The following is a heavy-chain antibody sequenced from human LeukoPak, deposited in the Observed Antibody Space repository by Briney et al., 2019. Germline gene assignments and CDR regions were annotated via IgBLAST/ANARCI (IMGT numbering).Heavy chain of an antibody. D-gene: IGHD6-13*01. Sequence: SETLSLTCTVSGGSISSSSYYWGWIRQPPGKGLEWIGSIYYSGSTYYNPSLKSRVTISVDTSKNQFSLKLSSVTAADTAVYYCARDRTKIAAAGFDAFDIWGQGTMVTVSS. CDR3: ARDRTKIAAAGFDAFDI. V-gene: IGHV4-39*07. CDR2: IYYSGST. CDR1: GGSISSSSYY. J-gene: IGHJ3*02.